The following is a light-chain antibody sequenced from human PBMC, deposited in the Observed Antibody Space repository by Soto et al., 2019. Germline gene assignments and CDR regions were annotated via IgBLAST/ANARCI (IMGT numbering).Light chain of an antibody. CDR2: GNN. J-gene: IGLJ1*01. V-gene: IGLV1-40*01. CDR3: QSYDNSLRGYV. Sequence: QSVLTQPPSMSGAPGQRVTISCTGSSSNIGTGYDVHWYQQVPGTAPKLLIYGNNNRPSGVPDRFSGSKSGTSASLAITGRQAEDEADYYCQSYDNSLRGYVFGTGTKVTVL. CDR1: SSNIGTGYD.